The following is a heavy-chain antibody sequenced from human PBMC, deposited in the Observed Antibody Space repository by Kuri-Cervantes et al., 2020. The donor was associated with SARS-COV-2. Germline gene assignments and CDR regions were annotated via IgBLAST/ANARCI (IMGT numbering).Heavy chain of an antibody. V-gene: IGHV3-21*04. J-gene: IGHJ4*02. Sequence: ETLSLTCAASGFTFSSYSMNWVRQAPGKGLEWVSSISSSSSYIYYADSVKGRFTISRDNSKNTLYLQMNSLRAEDTAVYYCAKDLYSSSSPYDYWGQGNLVTVSS. CDR3: AKDLYSSSSPYDY. CDR2: ISSSSSYI. CDR1: GFTFSSYS. D-gene: IGHD6-6*01.